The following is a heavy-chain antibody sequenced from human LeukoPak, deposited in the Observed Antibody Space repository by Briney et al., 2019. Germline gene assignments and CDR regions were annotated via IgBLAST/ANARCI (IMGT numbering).Heavy chain of an antibody. Sequence: GGSLKLSCAASGFTFSGSAIHWVRQSSGKGLEWVGQIDKKDKGYATATAYAASVKGRFTISRDDSINTAYLHMESLKTEDTALYYCTRDSGTYNWFDPWGQGTLVTVSS. CDR3: TRDSGTYNWFDP. V-gene: IGHV3-73*01. D-gene: IGHD1-26*01. CDR2: IDKKDKGYATAT. CDR1: GFTFSGSA. J-gene: IGHJ5*02.